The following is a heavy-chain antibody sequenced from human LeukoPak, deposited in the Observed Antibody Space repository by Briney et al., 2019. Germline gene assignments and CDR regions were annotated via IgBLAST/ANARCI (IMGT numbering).Heavy chain of an antibody. Sequence: GGSLRLSCAASGVTFSSYGMHCVRQAPGKGLEWVALISSDGNDKLYGDSVKGRFTISRDDSKSTLYLHMNSLRAEDTAVYYCTTKVIRGDRVDDYDDWGQGTLVTVSS. CDR1: GVTFSSYG. J-gene: IGHJ4*02. CDR3: TTKVIRGDRVDDYDD. V-gene: IGHV3-30*03. CDR2: ISSDGNDK. D-gene: IGHD5/OR15-5a*01.